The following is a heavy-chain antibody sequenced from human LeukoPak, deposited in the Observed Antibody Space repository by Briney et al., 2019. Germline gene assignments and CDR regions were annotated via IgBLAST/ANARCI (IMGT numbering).Heavy chain of an antibody. V-gene: IGHV1-69*04. Sequence: SVKVSCKASGGTFISYAISWVRQAPGQGLEWMGRIIPILGIANYAQKFQGRVTITADKSTSTAYMELSSLRSEDTAVYYCARVAVAAHFDYWGQGTLVTVSS. J-gene: IGHJ4*02. CDR3: ARVAVAAHFDY. CDR1: GGTFISYA. CDR2: IIPILGIA. D-gene: IGHD6-19*01.